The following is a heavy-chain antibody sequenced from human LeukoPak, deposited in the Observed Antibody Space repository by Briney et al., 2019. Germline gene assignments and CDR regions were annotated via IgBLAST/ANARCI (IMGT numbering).Heavy chain of an antibody. V-gene: IGHV1-2*02. CDR1: GFIFTGYY. J-gene: IGHJ4*02. CDR3: ARGDSRAATVGATRGLFDY. CDR2: INPHSGDT. D-gene: IGHD1-26*01. Sequence: ASVKVSCKASGFIFTGYYVHWVRQAPGQGLEWMGWINPHSGDTKYAQKFQGRVTMTRDTSIITAYMELSRLTSDDTAVYYCARGDSRAATVGATRGLFDYWGQGILVTVSS.